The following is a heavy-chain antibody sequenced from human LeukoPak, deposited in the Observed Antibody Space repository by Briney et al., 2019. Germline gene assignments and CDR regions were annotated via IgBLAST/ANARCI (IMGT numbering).Heavy chain of an antibody. CDR3: ARDDVASGYDLFDY. CDR1: GFTFSSYG. CDR2: IKQDGSEK. Sequence: PGGSLRLSCAASGFTFSSYGMSWVRQAPGKGLEWVANIKQDGSEKYYVDSVKGRFTISIDNAKNSLYLQMNSMRAEDTAVYYCARDDVASGYDLFDYWGQGTLVTVSS. V-gene: IGHV3-7*01. D-gene: IGHD5-12*01. J-gene: IGHJ4*02.